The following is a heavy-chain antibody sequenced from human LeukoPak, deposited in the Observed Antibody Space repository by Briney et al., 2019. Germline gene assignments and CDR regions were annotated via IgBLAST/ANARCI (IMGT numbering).Heavy chain of an antibody. CDR1: GGTFSSYA. CDR2: IIPILGIA. J-gene: IGHJ4*02. Sequence: SVKVSCKASGGTFSSYAISWVRQAPGQGLEWMGRIIPILGIANYAQKFQGRVTITADESTSTAYMELSSLRSEDTAVYYCATYKGDYFDYWGQGTLVTVSS. CDR3: ATYKGDYFDY. D-gene: IGHD1-1*01. V-gene: IGHV1-69*04.